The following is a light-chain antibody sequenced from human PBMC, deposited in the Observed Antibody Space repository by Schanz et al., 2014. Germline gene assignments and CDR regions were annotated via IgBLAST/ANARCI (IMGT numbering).Light chain of an antibody. J-gene: IGLJ1*01. V-gene: IGLV2-8*01. Sequence: QSALTQPPSASGSPGQSVTISCTGTSSDVGGYNQVSWYQQHPGKAPKLMIYEVSKRPSGVPDRFSGSKSGNTASLTISGLQAEDEADYYCCSYAGSYTYVFGTGTKLTVL. CDR1: SSDVGGYNQ. CDR3: CSYAGSYTYV. CDR2: EVS.